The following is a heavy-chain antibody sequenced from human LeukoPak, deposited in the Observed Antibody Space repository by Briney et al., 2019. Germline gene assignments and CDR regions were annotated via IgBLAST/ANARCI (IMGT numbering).Heavy chain of an antibody. V-gene: IGHV4-59*12. CDR2: IYYSGST. J-gene: IGHJ4*02. CDR3: ARAGLLWFGESIPAFDY. CDR1: GGSIRSYY. D-gene: IGHD3-10*01. Sequence: PSETLSLTCTVSGGSIRSYYWSWIRQPPGKGLEWIAYIYYSGSTNYNPSLKSRVTMSVDTSKNQFSLKLSSVTAADTAVYYCARAGLLWFGESIPAFDYWGQGTLVTVSS.